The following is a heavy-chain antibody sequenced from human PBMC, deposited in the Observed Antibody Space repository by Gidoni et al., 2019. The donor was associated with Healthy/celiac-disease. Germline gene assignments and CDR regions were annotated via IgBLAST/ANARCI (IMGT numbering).Heavy chain of an antibody. CDR1: GGSLSSGGYY. CDR3: AVGAGTTHWFDP. CDR2: IYYSGST. D-gene: IGHD1-1*01. J-gene: IGHJ5*02. V-gene: IGHV4-31*03. Sequence: QVQLPDSGPGMVKPSQTLSLPCTVLGGSLSSGGYYWSWIRQHPWKGLEWIGYIYYSGSTYYNPSLKSRVTISVDTSKNQFSLKLSSVTAADTAVYYCAVGAGTTHWFDPWGQGTLVTVSS.